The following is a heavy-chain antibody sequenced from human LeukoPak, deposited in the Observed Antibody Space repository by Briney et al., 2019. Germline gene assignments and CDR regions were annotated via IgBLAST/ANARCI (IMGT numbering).Heavy chain of an antibody. CDR1: GYTFTNYY. V-gene: IGHV1-46*01. CDR3: ARAEITSDGYNSAFDV. J-gene: IGHJ3*01. D-gene: IGHD5-24*01. CDR2: INPGGGST. Sequence: ASVKVSYKASGYTFTNYYMHWVRQAPGQGLEWMGIINPGGGSTSYAQQFQGRVTMTSDMSTSTVYMELSSLRSEDTAVYYCARAEITSDGYNSAFDVWGLGTKVTVSS.